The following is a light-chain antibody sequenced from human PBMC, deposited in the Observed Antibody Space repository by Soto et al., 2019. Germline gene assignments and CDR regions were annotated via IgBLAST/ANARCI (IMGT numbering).Light chain of an antibody. Sequence: QTVVTQEPSLTVSPGGTVTLTCASSTGAVTSGYYPNWFQQKPGQAPRALIYSISNKHSWTPARFSGSLLGGKAALTLSGAQPEDEAEYYCLLYYGGALWVFGGGTKVTVL. CDR1: TGAVTSGYY. V-gene: IGLV7-43*01. J-gene: IGLJ3*02. CDR2: SIS. CDR3: LLYYGGALWV.